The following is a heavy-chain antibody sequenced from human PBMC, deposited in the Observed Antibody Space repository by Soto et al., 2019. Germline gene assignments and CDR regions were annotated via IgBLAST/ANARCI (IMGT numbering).Heavy chain of an antibody. Sequence: SGPTLVNPTQTLTLTCTFSGFSLSTSGVGVGWIRQPPGKALEWLALIYWNDDKRYSPSLKSRLTITKDTSKNQVVLTMTNMDPVDTATYYCAHLRAERYSCYYYGMDVWGQGTTVTVSS. V-gene: IGHV2-5*01. CDR2: IYWNDDK. CDR3: AHLRAERYSCYYYGMDV. CDR1: GFSLSTSGVG. D-gene: IGHD1-1*01. J-gene: IGHJ6*02.